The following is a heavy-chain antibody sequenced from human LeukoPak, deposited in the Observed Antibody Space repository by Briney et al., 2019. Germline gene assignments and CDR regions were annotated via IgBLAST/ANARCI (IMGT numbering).Heavy chain of an antibody. CDR1: GFTFSSYS. J-gene: IGHJ5*02. CDR2: ISGSGGST. CDR3: AKGSRIAAAGNWFDP. D-gene: IGHD6-13*01. V-gene: IGHV3-23*01. Sequence: PGGSLRLSCAASGFTFSSYSMNWVRQAPGKGLEWVSAISGSGGSTYYADSVKGRFTISRDNSKNTLYLQMNSLRAEDTAVYYCAKGSRIAAAGNWFDPWGQGTLVTVSS.